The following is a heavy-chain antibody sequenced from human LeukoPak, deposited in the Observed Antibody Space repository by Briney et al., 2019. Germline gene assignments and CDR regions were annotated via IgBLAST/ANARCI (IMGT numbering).Heavy chain of an antibody. Sequence: SGTLSLTCAVSGGSISSSNWWSWVRQPPGKGLEWIGEIYHSGSTNYNPSLKSRVTISVDKSKNQFSLKLSSVTAADTAVHYCVSLLGYCSGGSCYSWFDPWGQGTLVTVSS. D-gene: IGHD2-15*01. V-gene: IGHV4-4*02. J-gene: IGHJ5*02. CDR2: IYHSGST. CDR3: VSLLGYCSGGSCYSWFDP. CDR1: GGSISSSNW.